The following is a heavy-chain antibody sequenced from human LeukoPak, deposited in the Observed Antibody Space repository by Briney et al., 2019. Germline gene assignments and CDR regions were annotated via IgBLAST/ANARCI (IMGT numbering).Heavy chain of an antibody. Sequence: SETLSLTCTVSGGSISSYYWSWIRPPAGKGLEWIGRIYTSGSTNYNPSLKSRVTMSVDTSKNQFSLKLSSVTAADTAVYYCAGDNVGSTTVVTPLSHYYFDYWGQGTLVTVSS. CDR3: AGDNVGSTTVVTPLSHYYFDY. CDR1: GGSISSYY. CDR2: IYTSGST. V-gene: IGHV4-4*07. D-gene: IGHD4-23*01. J-gene: IGHJ4*02.